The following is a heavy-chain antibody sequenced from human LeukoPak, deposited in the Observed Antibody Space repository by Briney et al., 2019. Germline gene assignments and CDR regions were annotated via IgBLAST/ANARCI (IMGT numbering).Heavy chain of an antibody. Sequence: GGSLRLSCAASGFTFSSYAMSWVRQAPGKGLEWVSAISGSGGSTYYADSVKGRFTISRDNSKNTLYLQMNSLRAEDTAVYYCAKLRSVAVAGTLLDYFDYWGQGTLVTVSS. D-gene: IGHD6-19*01. CDR3: AKLRSVAVAGTLLDYFDY. J-gene: IGHJ4*02. V-gene: IGHV3-23*01. CDR2: ISGSGGST. CDR1: GFTFSSYA.